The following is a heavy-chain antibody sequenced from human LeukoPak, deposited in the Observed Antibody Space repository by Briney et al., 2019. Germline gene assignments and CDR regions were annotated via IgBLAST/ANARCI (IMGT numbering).Heavy chain of an antibody. Sequence: GGSLRLSCAASGFTFSSYWMSWVRQAPGKGLEWVANIRQDGSEKYYVDSVKGRFTISRDNAKNSLYLQMNSLRAEDTAVYYCARDQGYSSSWYIDYWGQGTLVTVSS. V-gene: IGHV3-7*03. J-gene: IGHJ4*02. CDR1: GFTFSSYW. CDR3: ARDQGYSSSWYIDY. D-gene: IGHD6-13*01. CDR2: IRQDGSEK.